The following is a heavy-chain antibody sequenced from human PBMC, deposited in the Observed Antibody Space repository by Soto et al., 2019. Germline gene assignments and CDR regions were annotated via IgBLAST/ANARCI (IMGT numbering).Heavy chain of an antibody. Sequence: GGSLRLSCAASGFTFSTYGMHWVRQAPGKGLEWVAVISYDGTNKYYADSVKGRFTVSRDNSKNTLYLQMNSLRAEDTAVYYCAKDRAQRLLSPFDSWGQGTLVTVSS. J-gene: IGHJ4*02. CDR3: AKDRAQRLLSPFDS. D-gene: IGHD6-25*01. V-gene: IGHV3-30*18. CDR1: GFTFSTYG. CDR2: ISYDGTNK.